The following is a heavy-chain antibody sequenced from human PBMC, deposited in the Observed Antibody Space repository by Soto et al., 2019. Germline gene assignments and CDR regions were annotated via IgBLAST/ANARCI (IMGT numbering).Heavy chain of an antibody. Sequence: PGGSLRLSCAASGFTFSSYSMNWVRQAPGKGLEWLSYISASGRSIIYYADSVKGRFTISRDNAENSLYLQMNSLRGDDTAVYYCVREWFGESIWGQGTMVTGSS. V-gene: IGHV3-48*01. CDR1: GFTFSSYS. D-gene: IGHD3-10*01. CDR3: VREWFGESI. J-gene: IGHJ3*02. CDR2: ISASGRSII.